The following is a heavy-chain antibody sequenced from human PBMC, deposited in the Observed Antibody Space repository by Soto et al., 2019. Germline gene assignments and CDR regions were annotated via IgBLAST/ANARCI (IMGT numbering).Heavy chain of an antibody. D-gene: IGHD2-15*01. J-gene: IGHJ4*02. V-gene: IGHV1-46*01. CDR3: ATRYCSGGSCYSGFDY. CDR1: GYTLTSYY. Sequence: QVQLVQSGAEVKKPGASVKVSCKASGYTLTSYYIHWVRQAPGQGLEWMGIINPSGGSTSYAQKFQGRVTMTRAASTSTVYMELSSLRPEDTAVYYCATRYCSGGSCYSGFDYWGQGTLVTVSS. CDR2: INPSGGST.